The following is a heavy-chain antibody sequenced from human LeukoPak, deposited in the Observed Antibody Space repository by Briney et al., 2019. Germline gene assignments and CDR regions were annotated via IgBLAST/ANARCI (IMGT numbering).Heavy chain of an antibody. CDR2: ISAYNGNT. CDR1: GYAFTSYG. J-gene: IGHJ4*02. CDR3: ARDRTSGEWELPDY. D-gene: IGHD1-26*01. Sequence: ASVKVSCKASGYAFTSYGISWVRQAPGQGLEWMGWISAYNGNTNYAQKLQGRVTMTTDTSTSTAYMELRSLRSDDTAVYYCARDRTSGEWELPDYWGQGTLVTVSS. V-gene: IGHV1-18*01.